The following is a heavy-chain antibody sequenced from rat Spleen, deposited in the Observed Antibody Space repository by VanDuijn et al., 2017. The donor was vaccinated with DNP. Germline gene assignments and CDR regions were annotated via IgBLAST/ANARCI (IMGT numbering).Heavy chain of an antibody. Sequence: EMQLQGSGPGLVKPSQSLSLTCSVTDYSITSNYWGWIRKFPGSEMEWIGHISYGGSTRYNPSLKSRIPITRDTSKNQFFLQLNSVTSEDTATYYCARWTRYFDYWGQGVMVTVSS. CDR2: ISYGGST. CDR1: DYSITSNY. D-gene: IGHD1-4*01. CDR3: ARWTRYFDY. V-gene: IGHV3-1*01. J-gene: IGHJ2*01.